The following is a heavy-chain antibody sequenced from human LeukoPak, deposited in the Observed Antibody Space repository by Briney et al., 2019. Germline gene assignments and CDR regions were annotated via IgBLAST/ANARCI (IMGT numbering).Heavy chain of an antibody. V-gene: IGHV4-30-4*01. CDR1: GGSISSGAYY. CDR2: IYYSGST. D-gene: IGHD3-10*01. J-gene: IGHJ4*02. Sequence: SETLSLTCTVSGGSISSGAYYWSWIREPPGKGLEWIGYIYYSGSTYYNPSLKSRVTISVDTSKNQFSLKLSSVTAAGTAVYYCAPGGYYGSGSYPQWGQGTLVTVSS. CDR3: APGGYYGSGSYPQ.